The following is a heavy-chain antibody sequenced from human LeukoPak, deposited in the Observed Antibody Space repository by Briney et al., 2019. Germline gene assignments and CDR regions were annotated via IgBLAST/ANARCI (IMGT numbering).Heavy chain of an antibody. CDR2: IRYDGSNK. CDR3: ARVRWGRLLDAFDI. CDR1: GFTFSSYG. V-gene: IGHV3-30*02. D-gene: IGHD2-15*01. Sequence: GGSLRLSCAASGFTFSSYGMHWVRQAPGKGLEWVAFIRYDGSNKYYADSVKGRFTISRDNSKNTLYLQMNSLRAEDTAVYYCARVRWGRLLDAFDIWGQGTMVTVSS. J-gene: IGHJ3*02.